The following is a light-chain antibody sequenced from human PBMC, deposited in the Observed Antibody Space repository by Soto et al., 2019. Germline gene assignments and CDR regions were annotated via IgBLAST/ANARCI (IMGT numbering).Light chain of an antibody. V-gene: IGLV1-40*01. CDR3: QSFDSALLASV. J-gene: IGLJ1*01. CDR2: ADN. CDR1: SSNVWPADA. Sequence: QSVPTQPPSVSVAPGQRVTIPRTGASSNVWPADAVHWYQQIPGSAPKLLIFADNVRPSGVPDRFSASKSGTTASLAINGLQTEAEADYYCQSFDSALLASVFGTGTTVTVL.